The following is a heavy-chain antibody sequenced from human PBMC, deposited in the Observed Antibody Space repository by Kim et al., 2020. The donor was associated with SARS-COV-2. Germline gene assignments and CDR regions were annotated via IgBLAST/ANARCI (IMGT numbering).Heavy chain of an antibody. Sequence: GESLKISCKGSGYSFTSYWIGWVRQMPGKGLEWMGIIYPGDSDTRYSPSFQGQVTISADKSISTAYLQWSSLKASDTAMYYCARVRLPSMATHFGLGDYWGQGTLVTVSS. V-gene: IGHV5-51*01. CDR2: IYPGDSDT. J-gene: IGHJ4*02. D-gene: IGHD3-16*01. CDR1: GYSFTSYW. CDR3: ARVRLPSMATHFGLGDY.